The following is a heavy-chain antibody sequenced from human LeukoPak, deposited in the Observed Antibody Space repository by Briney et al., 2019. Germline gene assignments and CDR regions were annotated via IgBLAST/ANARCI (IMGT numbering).Heavy chain of an antibody. D-gene: IGHD4-17*01. CDR2: IYYSGST. Sequence: SETLSLTCTVSGGSISSSSYYWGWIRQPPGKGLEWIGSIYYSGSTYYNPSLKSRVTISVDTSKNQFSPKLSSVTAADTAVYYCARRDHGDYSNYWGQGTLVTVSS. CDR3: ARRDHGDYSNY. V-gene: IGHV4-39*01. CDR1: GGSISSSSYY. J-gene: IGHJ4*02.